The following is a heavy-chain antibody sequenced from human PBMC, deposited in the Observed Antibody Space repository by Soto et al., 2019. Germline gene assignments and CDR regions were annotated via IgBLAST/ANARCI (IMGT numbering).Heavy chain of an antibody. CDR1: GFTFSSYS. CDR2: ISSSSSYI. CDR3: ARVLRVYGVVEATWPLDY. V-gene: IGHV3-21*01. Sequence: EVQLVESGGGLVKPGGSLRLCCAASGFTFSSYSMKWVRQAPGKGLEWVSSISSSSSYIYYADSVKGRFTISRDNAKNELYRQINSLRAEDMAVNYCARVLRVYGVVEATWPLDYWCQGTLVTVSS. D-gene: IGHD2-15*01. J-gene: IGHJ4*02.